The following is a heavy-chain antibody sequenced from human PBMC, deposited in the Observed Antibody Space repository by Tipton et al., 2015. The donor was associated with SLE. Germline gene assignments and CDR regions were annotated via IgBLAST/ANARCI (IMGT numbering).Heavy chain of an antibody. CDR1: GGSISSSSYY. CDR2: IFYSGST. J-gene: IGHJ4*02. Sequence: TLSLTCTVSGGSISSSSYYWSWIRQPPGKGLEWIGYIFYSGSTNYNPSLKSRVTISVDTSKNQFSLKLKSVTAAGSAVYYCARERYCSGASCYAPDYWGQGTLVTVSS. D-gene: IGHD2-2*01. V-gene: IGHV4-61*01. CDR3: ARERYCSGASCYAPDY.